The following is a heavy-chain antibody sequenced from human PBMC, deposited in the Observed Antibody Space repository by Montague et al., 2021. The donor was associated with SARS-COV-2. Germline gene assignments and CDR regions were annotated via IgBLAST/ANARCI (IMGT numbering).Heavy chain of an antibody. CDR1: GFSLNTSGMC. V-gene: IGHV2-70*01. J-gene: IGHJ4*02. CDR2: IDWDEDQ. Sequence: PALVKPTQTLTLTCTFSGFSLNTSGMCVSWIRQPLGKALEWLALIDWDEDQYYSTSLKTRLTISKDTSKNQVVLTMTNMDPIDTATYYCARSYGDYRDSYFDYWGQGTLVTVSS. D-gene: IGHD4-17*01. CDR3: ARSYGDYRDSYFDY.